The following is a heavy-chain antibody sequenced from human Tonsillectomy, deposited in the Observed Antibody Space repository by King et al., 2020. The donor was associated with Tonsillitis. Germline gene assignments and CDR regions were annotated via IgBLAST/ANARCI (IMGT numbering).Heavy chain of an antibody. V-gene: IGHV4-34*01. D-gene: IGHD6-13*01. Sequence: VQLQQWGAGLLKPSETLSLTCAVYGGSFSGYYWSWIRQPPGKGLEWIGEINHSGSTNYNPSLKSRVTISVDTSKNQFSLRLTSVTAAETAVYYCARGYSSSWYVDYWGQGTLVTVSS. CDR1: GGSFSGYY. CDR3: ARGYSSSWYVDY. J-gene: IGHJ4*02. CDR2: INHSGST.